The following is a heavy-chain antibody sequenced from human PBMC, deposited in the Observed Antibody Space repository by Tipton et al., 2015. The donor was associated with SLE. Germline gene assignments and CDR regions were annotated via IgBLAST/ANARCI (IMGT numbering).Heavy chain of an antibody. V-gene: IGHV3-7*01. D-gene: IGHD6-6*01. Sequence: SLRLSCAASGFTSSSYWMSWVRQAPGKGLEWVANIRHDGSEKHYVDSVKGRFTISRDNAKNSLYLEMDSLRGEDTAVYYCVRDGRLYSSSSIFDYWGQGTLVTVSS. J-gene: IGHJ4*02. CDR2: IRHDGSEK. CDR3: VRDGRLYSSSSIFDY. CDR1: GFTSSSYW.